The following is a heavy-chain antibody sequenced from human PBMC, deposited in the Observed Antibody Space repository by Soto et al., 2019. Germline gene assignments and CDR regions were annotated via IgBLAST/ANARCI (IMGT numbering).Heavy chain of an antibody. J-gene: IGHJ3*02. V-gene: IGHV5-51*01. CDR1: GYSFTSYW. Sequence: GESLKISCKGSGYSFTSYWVGWVRQMPGKGLEWMGIIYPGDSDTRYSPSFQGQVTISADKSISTAYLQWSSLKASDTAMYYCARLRRFLEWLPPDAFDIWGQGTMVTVSS. CDR2: IYPGDSDT. D-gene: IGHD3-3*01. CDR3: ARLRRFLEWLPPDAFDI.